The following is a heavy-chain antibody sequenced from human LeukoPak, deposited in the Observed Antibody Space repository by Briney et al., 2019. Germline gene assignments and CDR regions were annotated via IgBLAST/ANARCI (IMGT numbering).Heavy chain of an antibody. CDR1: GFTFNNAW. CDR3: TTYIVGTTIPGEY. J-gene: IGHJ4*02. V-gene: IGHV3-15*01. D-gene: IGHD1-26*01. Sequence: TPGGSLRLSCAASGFTFNNAWMSWVRQAPGKGLEWIGRIFRKSDGGTTGYAAPVKGRFSISRDDSKSTLYLQMNSLETEDTAVYYCTTYIVGTTIPGEYWGQGTLVTVSS. CDR2: IFRKSDGGTT.